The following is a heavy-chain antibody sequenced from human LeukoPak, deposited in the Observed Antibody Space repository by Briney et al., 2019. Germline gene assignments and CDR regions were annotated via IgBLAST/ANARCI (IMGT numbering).Heavy chain of an antibody. V-gene: IGHV3-7*01. CDR1: GFTFSGHW. Sequence: GGSLRLSCAASGFTFSGHWMSWVRQAPGKGLEWVANINKGGSDKYYVDSVKGRFTISRDNANHLLYLQMNSLRGEDTAVYYCTRDRSRAEDDWGQGTLVTVSS. D-gene: IGHD1-14*01. J-gene: IGHJ4*02. CDR3: TRDRSRAEDD. CDR2: INKGGSDK.